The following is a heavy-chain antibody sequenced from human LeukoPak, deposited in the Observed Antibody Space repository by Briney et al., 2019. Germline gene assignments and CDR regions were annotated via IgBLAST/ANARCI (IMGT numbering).Heavy chain of an antibody. CDR1: GFAFSSHW. Sequence: PGGSLRLSCAASGFAFSSHWMHWVRQVPGKGLVWLSRINSDGSNTIYADSVEGRFTISRDNVKNTLYLQMNSLRAEDTAVYYCTSYLTSIPSGMDVWGQGATVTVSS. J-gene: IGHJ6*02. CDR3: TSYLTSIPSGMDV. D-gene: IGHD2/OR15-2a*01. CDR2: INSDGSNT. V-gene: IGHV3-74*01.